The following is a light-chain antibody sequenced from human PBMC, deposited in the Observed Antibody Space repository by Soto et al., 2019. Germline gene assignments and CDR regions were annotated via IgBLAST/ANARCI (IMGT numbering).Light chain of an antibody. CDR1: SSNIGAGYD. V-gene: IGLV1-40*01. J-gene: IGLJ1*01. CDR3: QSYDSSLSGFYV. CDR2: GNS. Sequence: QSVLPQPPSVSGAPGQRGTISCTGSSSNIGAGYDVHWYQQLPGTAPKLPIYGNSNRPSGVPDRFSGSKSGTSASLAITGLQAEDEADYYCQSYDSSLSGFYVFGTGTKVTVL.